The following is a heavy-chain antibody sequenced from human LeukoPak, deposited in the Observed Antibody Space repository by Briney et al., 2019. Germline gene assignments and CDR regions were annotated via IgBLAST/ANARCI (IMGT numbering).Heavy chain of an antibody. CDR3: ARDFGDSSSVYYYGMDV. D-gene: IGHD6-6*01. Sequence: GASVKASCKASGYTFTSYGISWVRQAPGQGLEWMGWISAYNGNTNYAQKLQGRVTMTTDTSTSTAYMELRSLRSDDTAVYYCARDFGDSSSVYYYGMDVWGQGTTVTVSS. J-gene: IGHJ6*02. CDR2: ISAYNGNT. CDR1: GYTFTSYG. V-gene: IGHV1-18*01.